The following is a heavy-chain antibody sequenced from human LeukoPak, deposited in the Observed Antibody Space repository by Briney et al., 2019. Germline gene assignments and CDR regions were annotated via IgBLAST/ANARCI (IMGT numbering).Heavy chain of an antibody. CDR1: GFTFSSYW. D-gene: IGHD6-19*01. V-gene: IGHV3-7*01. J-gene: IGHJ4*02. Sequence: TGGSLRLSCAASGFTFSSYWMSWVRQAPGKGLEWVANIKQDGSEKYYVDSVKGRFTISRDNAKNSLYLQMNSLRAEDTAVYYCPRDPGDSSGWYDYWGQGTLVTVSS. CDR2: IKQDGSEK. CDR3: PRDPGDSSGWYDY.